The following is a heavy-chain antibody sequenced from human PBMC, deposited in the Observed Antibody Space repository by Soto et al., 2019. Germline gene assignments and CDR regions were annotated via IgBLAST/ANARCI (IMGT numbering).Heavy chain of an antibody. CDR3: ARGLGGRRRGKSFDY. V-gene: IGHV1-46*03. D-gene: IGHD1-26*01. CDR2: INPSGGST. CDR1: GYTFTSYY. J-gene: IGHJ4*02. Sequence: ASVKVSCKASGYTFTSYYMHWVRQAPGQGLEWMGIINPSGGSTSYAQKFQGRVTMTRDTSTSTVNMELSSLRSEDTAVYYCARGLGGRRRGKSFDYWGQGTLVTVSS.